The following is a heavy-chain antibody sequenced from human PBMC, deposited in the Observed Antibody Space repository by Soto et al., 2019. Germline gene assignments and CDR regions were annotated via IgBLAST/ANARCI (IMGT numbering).Heavy chain of an antibody. Sequence: GGSLRLSCAASGFTLSSYWMSWVRQAPGKGLEWVANIKQDGSEKYYVDSVKGRFTISRDNAKNSLYLQMNSLRAEDTAVYYCVGDYYYYMEVWGKGTTVTVSS. CDR3: VGDYYYYMEV. CDR2: IKQDGSEK. CDR1: GFTLSSYW. V-gene: IGHV3-7*01. J-gene: IGHJ6*03.